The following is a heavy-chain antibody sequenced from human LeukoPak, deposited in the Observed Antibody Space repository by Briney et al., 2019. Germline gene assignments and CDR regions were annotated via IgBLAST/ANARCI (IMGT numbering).Heavy chain of an antibody. J-gene: IGHJ4*02. CDR1: GGSVSSGSYY. D-gene: IGHD3-22*01. Sequence: PSETLSLTCTVSGGSVSSGSYYWSWIRQPPGKGLEWIGYIHYSGSTNYNPSLKTRVTISVDTSKNQFSLKLISVTAADTAVYYCALSHFDSSGSLWAYWGQGTLVTVSS. V-gene: IGHV4-61*01. CDR2: IHYSGST. CDR3: ALSHFDSSGSLWAY.